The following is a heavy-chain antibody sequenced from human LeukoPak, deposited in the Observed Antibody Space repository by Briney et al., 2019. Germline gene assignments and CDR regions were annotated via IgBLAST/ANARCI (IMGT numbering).Heavy chain of an antibody. CDR3: ARGPPSMGWELLEAFDI. J-gene: IGHJ3*02. Sequence: SETLSLTCTVSGGSISSYYWSWIRQPPGKGLEWIGYIYYSGTTNYNPSLKSRVTIDTSKNQFSLKLSSVTAADTAVYYCARGPPSMGWELLEAFDIWGQGTMVTVSS. CDR1: GGSISSYY. V-gene: IGHV4-59*12. CDR2: IYYSGTT. D-gene: IGHD1-26*01.